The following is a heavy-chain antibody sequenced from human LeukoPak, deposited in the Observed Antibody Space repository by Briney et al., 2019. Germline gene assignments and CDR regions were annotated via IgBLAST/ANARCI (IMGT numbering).Heavy chain of an antibody. V-gene: IGHV4-39*01. CDR1: GGSISSSSYY. Sequence: SETLSLTCTVSGGSISSSSYYWGWIRQPPGKGLEWIGSIYYSGSTYYNPSLKSRVTISVDTSKNQLSLKLSFVTAADTAVYYCARHGPSMVRGAPDYWGQGTLVTVSS. CDR2: IYYSGST. J-gene: IGHJ4*02. D-gene: IGHD3-10*01. CDR3: ARHGPSMVRGAPDY.